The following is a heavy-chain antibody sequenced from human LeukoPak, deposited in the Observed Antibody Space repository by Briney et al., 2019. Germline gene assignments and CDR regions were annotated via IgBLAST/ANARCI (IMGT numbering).Heavy chain of an antibody. J-gene: IGHJ3*02. V-gene: IGHV3-48*01. CDR3: AKAVGSSGYFSRDAFDI. Sequence: PGGSLRLSCAASGFTFSSYAMHWVRQAPGKGLEWVSYINRGSSTIYYADSVKGRFTISRDNAKNSLYLQMNSLRAEDTAIYCCAKAVGSSGYFSRDAFDIWGEGKMGTVSS. D-gene: IGHD3-22*01. CDR1: GFTFSSYA. CDR2: INRGSSTI.